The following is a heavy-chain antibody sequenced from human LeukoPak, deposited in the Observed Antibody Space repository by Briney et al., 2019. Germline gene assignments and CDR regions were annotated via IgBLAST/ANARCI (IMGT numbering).Heavy chain of an antibody. CDR2: IYYRGTT. CDR1: GGSLSSYY. CDR3: ARSGTLTGYLY. Sequence: SETLSLTCTLSGGSLSSYYWTWIRQPPGKGLEWIGYIYYRGTTNYNPSLKSRVTMSVDMSKNQFSLKLTSVTAADTAVYYCARSGTLTGYLYWGQGALVTVSS. J-gene: IGHJ4*02. D-gene: IGHD3-9*01. V-gene: IGHV4-59*01.